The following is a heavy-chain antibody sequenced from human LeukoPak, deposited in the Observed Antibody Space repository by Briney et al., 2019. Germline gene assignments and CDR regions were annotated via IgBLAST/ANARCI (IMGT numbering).Heavy chain of an antibody. V-gene: IGHV1-69*04. D-gene: IGHD5-24*01. J-gene: IGHJ4*02. CDR3: ARTGGEMATNPVD. CDR1: GGTFSSYA. Sequence: SVKVSCKASGGTFSSYAISWVRQAPGQGLEWMGRIIPILGIANYAQKFQGRVTITADKSTSTAYMELSSLRSEDTAVYYCARTGGEMATNPVDWGQGTLVTVSS. CDR2: IIPILGIA.